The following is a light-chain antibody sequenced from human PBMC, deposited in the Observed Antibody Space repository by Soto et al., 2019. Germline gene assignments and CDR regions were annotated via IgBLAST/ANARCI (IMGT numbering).Light chain of an antibody. Sequence: EVVLTQSPGTLSLSPGERATLSCRASQSISSSSLAWYHQKPGQAPRLLIYGATSRATGIADRFSGSGSGTDFTLTISRLEPEDFAVYYCQRYGTSPPITFGQGTRLEIK. J-gene: IGKJ5*01. CDR1: QSISSSS. CDR2: GAT. CDR3: QRYGTSPPIT. V-gene: IGKV3-20*01.